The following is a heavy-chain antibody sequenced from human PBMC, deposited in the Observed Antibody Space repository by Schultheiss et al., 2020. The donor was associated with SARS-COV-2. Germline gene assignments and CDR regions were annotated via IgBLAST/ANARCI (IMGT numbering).Heavy chain of an antibody. J-gene: IGHJ5*02. CDR1: GGSISSGDYY. V-gene: IGHV4-30-4*01. CDR2: IYYSGST. Sequence: SETLSLTCTVSGGSISSGDYYWSWIRQPPGKGLEWIGYIYYSGSTYYNPSLKSRVTISVDMSKNQFSLRLSSVTAADTAVYYCARAKTNKDYYDMRFDPWGQGTLVTVAS. CDR3: ARAKTNKDYYDMRFDP. D-gene: IGHD3-22*01.